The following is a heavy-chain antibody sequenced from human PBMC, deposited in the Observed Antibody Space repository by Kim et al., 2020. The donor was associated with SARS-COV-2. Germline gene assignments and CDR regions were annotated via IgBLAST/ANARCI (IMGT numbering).Heavy chain of an antibody. V-gene: IGHV7-4-1*02. D-gene: IGHD2-2*01. CDR2: INTNTGNP. CDR1: GYTFTSYA. J-gene: IGHJ6*02. Sequence: ASVKVSCKASGYTFTSYAMNWVRQAPGQGLEWMGWINTNTGNPTYAQGFTGRFVFSLDTSVSTAYLQISSLKAEDTAVYYCARDGTRLGYCSSTSCYGRNYYYGMDVWGQGTTVTFSS. CDR3: ARDGTRLGYCSSTSCYGRNYYYGMDV.